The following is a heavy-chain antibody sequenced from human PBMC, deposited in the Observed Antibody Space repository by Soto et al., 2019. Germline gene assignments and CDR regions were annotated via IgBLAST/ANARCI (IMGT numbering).Heavy chain of an antibody. Sequence: PGGSLRLSCAASGFTFSSYGMHWVRQAPGKGLEWVAVIWYDGSNKYYADSVKGRFTISRDNSKNTLYLQMNSLRAEDTAVYYCARDYDFWSGYYPQLDYWGQGTLVTVSS. CDR2: IWYDGSNK. J-gene: IGHJ4*02. D-gene: IGHD3-3*01. CDR1: GFTFSSYG. CDR3: ARDYDFWSGYYPQLDY. V-gene: IGHV3-33*01.